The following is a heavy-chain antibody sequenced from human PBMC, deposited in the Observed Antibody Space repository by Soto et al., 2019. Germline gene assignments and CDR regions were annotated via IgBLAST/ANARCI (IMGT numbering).Heavy chain of an antibody. V-gene: IGHV1-2*02. CDR2: INPNSGGT. J-gene: IGHJ5*02. Sequence: ASVKVSCKASGYTFTGYYMHWVRQAPGQGLEWMGWINPNSGGTNYAQKFQGRVTMTRDTSISTAYMELSRLRSDDTAVYYCARAMVVVPAAPFDPWGQGTLVTAPQ. CDR1: GYTFTGYY. D-gene: IGHD2-2*01. CDR3: ARAMVVVPAAPFDP.